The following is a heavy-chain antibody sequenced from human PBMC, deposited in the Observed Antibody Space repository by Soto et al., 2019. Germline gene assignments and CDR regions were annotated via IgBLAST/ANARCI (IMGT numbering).Heavy chain of an antibody. J-gene: IGHJ5*01. Sequence: GGSLRLSCAASGFTFSSYSMNWVRQAPGKGLEWLSYISSSSSTIYYADSVKGRFTISRDNAKNSLYLQMNSLRAEDTAVYYCAREGSSRYSLNLFDSWGQGSLVIVSS. D-gene: IGHD2-21*01. CDR1: GFTFSSYS. CDR2: ISSSSSTI. CDR3: AREGSSRYSLNLFDS. V-gene: IGHV3-48*01.